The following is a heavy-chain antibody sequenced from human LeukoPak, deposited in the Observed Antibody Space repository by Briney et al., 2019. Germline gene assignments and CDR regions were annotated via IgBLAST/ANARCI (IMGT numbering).Heavy chain of an antibody. CDR3: AGRHCSGGGCYFAGADPFDY. CDR1: GFTVSSTY. J-gene: IGHJ4*02. V-gene: IGHV3-53*01. Sequence: GGSLRLSCAASGFTVSSTYMSWVRQAPGKGLEWVSVIYSGGNIYYIESVKGRFTISRDTSKNTLYLQMNSMRAEDTAVYFCAGRHCSGGGCYFAGADPFDYWGQGTLVTVSS. D-gene: IGHD2-15*01. CDR2: IYSGGNI.